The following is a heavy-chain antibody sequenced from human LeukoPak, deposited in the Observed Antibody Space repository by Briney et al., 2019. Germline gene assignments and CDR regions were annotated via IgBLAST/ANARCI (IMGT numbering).Heavy chain of an antibody. CDR1: GFTFSSYE. J-gene: IGHJ4*02. Sequence: PGGSLRLSCAASGFTFSSYEMNWVRQAPGKGLEWVSYISSSGSTIYYADSVKGRFTISRDNAKNSLYLQMNSLRAEDTAVYYCARGESTYYDILTGYYSQFDYWGQGTLVTVSS. V-gene: IGHV3-48*03. CDR3: ARGESTYYDILTGYYSQFDY. D-gene: IGHD3-9*01. CDR2: ISSSGSTI.